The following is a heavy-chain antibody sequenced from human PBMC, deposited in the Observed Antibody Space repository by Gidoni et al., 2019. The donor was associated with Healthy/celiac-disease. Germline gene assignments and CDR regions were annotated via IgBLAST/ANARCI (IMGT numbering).Heavy chain of an antibody. D-gene: IGHD1-26*01. CDR1: GFTFSSYE. J-gene: IGHJ4*02. CDR2: ISSSGSTI. V-gene: IGHV3-48*03. CDR3: ASTPEGSYGIPGY. Sequence: EVQLVESGGGLVQPGGSLGLSCAASGFTFSSYEMNWVRQAPGKGLGLDAYISSSGSTIYYADSVKGRFTIFRDNAKNSLYLQMNSLRAEDTAVYYCASTPEGSYGIPGYWGQGTLVTVSS.